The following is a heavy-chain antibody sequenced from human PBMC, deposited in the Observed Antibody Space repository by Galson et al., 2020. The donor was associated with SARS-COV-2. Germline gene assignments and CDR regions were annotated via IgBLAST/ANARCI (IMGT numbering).Heavy chain of an antibody. V-gene: IGHV3-20*01. J-gene: IGHJ6*02. CDR3: ARGWLRAGYDGIDV. CDR1: ELTFDDYG. Sequence: GGSLRLSCAASELTFDDYGMSWVRQAPGKGLEGAYGVNWNGVTKGYADSVKGRFTISTDNAKNSLYLQMNSLRAEDTALYHCARGWLRAGYDGIDVWGQGTTVTVSS. D-gene: IGHD5-12*01. CDR2: VNWNGVTK.